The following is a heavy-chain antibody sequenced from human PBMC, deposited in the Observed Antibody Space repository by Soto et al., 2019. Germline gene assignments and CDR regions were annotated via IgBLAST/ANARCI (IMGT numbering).Heavy chain of an antibody. D-gene: IGHD6-13*01. J-gene: IGHJ6*02. CDR3: ASSNIAAAGFYYYGMDV. CDR1: GGSISSYY. Sequence: QVQLQESGPGLVKPSETLSLTCTVSGGSISSYYWSWIRQPPGKGLEWIGYIYYSGSTNYNPSLTSRVTISVTTSKNQFSLKLSSVTAADTAVYYCASSNIAAAGFYYYGMDVWGRGTTVTVSS. CDR2: IYYSGST. V-gene: IGHV4-59*01.